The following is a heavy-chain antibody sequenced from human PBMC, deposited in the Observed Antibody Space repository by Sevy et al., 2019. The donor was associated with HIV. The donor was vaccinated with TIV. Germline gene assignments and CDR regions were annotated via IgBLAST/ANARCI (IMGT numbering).Heavy chain of an antibody. CDR3: ASSVNSGWSGAFDI. D-gene: IGHD6-19*01. V-gene: IGHV3-7*01. Sequence: GRSLRLSCAVSGFTCSNYWMSWVRQAPGKGLEWVANINEDRSEKYYVGSVKGRFTISRDNARNSLYLEMNNLRTEDTAVYYCASSVNSGWSGAFDIWGQGTMVTVSS. CDR1: GFTCSNYW. J-gene: IGHJ3*02. CDR2: INEDRSEK.